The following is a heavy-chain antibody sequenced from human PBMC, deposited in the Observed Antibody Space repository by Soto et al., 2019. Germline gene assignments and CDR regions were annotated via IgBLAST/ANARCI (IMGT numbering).Heavy chain of an antibody. Sequence: SVKVSCKASGYTFTTYYMHWVRQAPGQGLEWMGIINPSGGSTSYAQKFQGRVTMTRDTSTSTVYMELSSLRSEDTAVYYCAREPIAVAGYFDYWGQGTLVTVSS. D-gene: IGHD6-19*01. CDR1: GYTFTTYY. CDR3: AREPIAVAGYFDY. CDR2: INPSGGST. J-gene: IGHJ4*02. V-gene: IGHV1-46*01.